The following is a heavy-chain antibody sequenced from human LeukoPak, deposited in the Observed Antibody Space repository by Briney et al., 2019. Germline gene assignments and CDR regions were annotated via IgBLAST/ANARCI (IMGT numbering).Heavy chain of an antibody. D-gene: IGHD6-19*01. CDR3: ARLWRAVGTFDY. V-gene: IGHV3-53*01. CDR1: GXTVSSNY. Sequence: GGSLRLSCAASGXTVSSNYVSWVRQAPGKGLEWVSVIYSGGSTYYADSVKGRFTISRDNSKNTLYLQMNSLRAEDTAVYYCARLWRAVGTFDYWGQGTLVTVSS. CDR2: IYSGGST. J-gene: IGHJ4*02.